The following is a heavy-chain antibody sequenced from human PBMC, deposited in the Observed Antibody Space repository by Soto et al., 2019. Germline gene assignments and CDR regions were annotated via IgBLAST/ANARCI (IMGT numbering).Heavy chain of an antibody. Sequence: GASVKVSCKASGYTFTGYYMHWVRQAPGQGLEWMGWINPNSGGTNYAQKFQGWVTMTRDTSISTAYMELSRLRSDDTAVYYCARARYYGSGAPHYYYYGMDVWGQGTTVTVS. D-gene: IGHD3-10*01. CDR2: INPNSGGT. V-gene: IGHV1-2*04. J-gene: IGHJ6*02. CDR3: ARARYYGSGAPHYYYYGMDV. CDR1: GYTFTGYY.